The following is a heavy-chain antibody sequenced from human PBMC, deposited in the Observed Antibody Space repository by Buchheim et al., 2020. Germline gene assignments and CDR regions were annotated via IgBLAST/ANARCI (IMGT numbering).Heavy chain of an antibody. CDR1: GFIFSDYQ. V-gene: IGHV3-11*01. J-gene: IGHJ4*02. Sequence: QVQLVESGGGLVKPGGSLRLSCVGSGFIFSDYQMSWVRKAPGKSLEWLSYISTTGRTTFYADSVRGRCTISRYNTKNSPYLQLDTLRADDTATYYCARAPVAVAAYFDNWGQGTL. D-gene: IGHD6-19*01. CDR3: ARAPVAVAAYFDN. CDR2: ISTTGRTT.